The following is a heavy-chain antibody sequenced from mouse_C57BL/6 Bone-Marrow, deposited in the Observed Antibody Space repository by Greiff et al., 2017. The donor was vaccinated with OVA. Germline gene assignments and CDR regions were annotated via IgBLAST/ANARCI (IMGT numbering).Heavy chain of an antibody. V-gene: IGHV14-4*01. Sequence: EVQLQQSGAELVRPGASVKLSCTASGFNINDYYMHWVKQRPEQGLEWIGWIDPENGDTEYASKFQGKATITADTSSNTAYLQLSRLTSEDTSVYYCTTYITKADYWGQGTTLTVSS. CDR2: IDPENGDT. CDR1: GFNINDYY. D-gene: IGHD1-2*01. J-gene: IGHJ2*01. CDR3: TTYITKADY.